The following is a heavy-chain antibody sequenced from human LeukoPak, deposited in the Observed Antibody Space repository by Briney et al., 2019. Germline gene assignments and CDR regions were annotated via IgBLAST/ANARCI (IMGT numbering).Heavy chain of an antibody. J-gene: IGHJ5*01. V-gene: IGHV3-48*03. CDR3: ARDLPRFDS. Sequence: SLRLSCAASRFRFSSYEMKWVRQAPGKGREGVSQISDSGCTIHYALYVEGRFTISRDNAKNSLSLEMHSLRAEDTAVYYCARDLPRFDSWGQGTLVTVSS. CDR2: ISDSGCTI. CDR1: RFRFSSYE.